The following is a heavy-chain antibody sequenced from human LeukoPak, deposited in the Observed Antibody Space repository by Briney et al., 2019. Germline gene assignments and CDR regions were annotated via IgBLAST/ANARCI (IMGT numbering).Heavy chain of an antibody. V-gene: IGHV1-2*02. D-gene: IGHD2-15*01. CDR3: ARGLGYCSGGSCFSKNLDY. J-gene: IGHJ4*02. CDR1: GGTFSSYA. Sequence: ASVKVSCKASGGTFSSYAISWVRQAPGQGLEWMGWINPYSGDTNYAQNFQGRVTTTRDTPISTAYMDLSRLRSDDTAVYFCARGLGYCSGGSCFSKNLDYWGQGTLVTVST. CDR2: INPYSGDT.